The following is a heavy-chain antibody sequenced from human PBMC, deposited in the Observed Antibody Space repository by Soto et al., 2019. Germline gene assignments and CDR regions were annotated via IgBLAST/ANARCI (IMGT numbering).Heavy chain of an antibody. CDR2: MNPNSGNT. Sequence: QVQLVQSGAEVKKPGASVKVACKACGYTFTSCDINWVRQATGQGLEWTGWMNPNSGNTGYAQKFQGRVTMTRNTSISTAYMELSSLRSEDTAVSYCAREKTSYGMDVWGQGTTVTVSS. V-gene: IGHV1-8*01. J-gene: IGHJ6*02. CDR1: GYTFTSCD. CDR3: AREKTSYGMDV.